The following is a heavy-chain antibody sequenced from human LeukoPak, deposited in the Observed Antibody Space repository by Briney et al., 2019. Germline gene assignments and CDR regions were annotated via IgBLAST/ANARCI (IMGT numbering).Heavy chain of an antibody. Sequence: ASVKVSCKASGYTFTSYDINWVRQATGQGLEWTGWMNPNSGNTGYAQKFQGRVTMTRNTSISTAYVELSSLRSEDTAVYYCARGSSSWYDFWFDPWGQGTLVTVSS. D-gene: IGHD6-13*01. J-gene: IGHJ5*02. CDR1: GYTFTSYD. CDR2: MNPNSGNT. CDR3: ARGSSSWYDFWFDP. V-gene: IGHV1-8*01.